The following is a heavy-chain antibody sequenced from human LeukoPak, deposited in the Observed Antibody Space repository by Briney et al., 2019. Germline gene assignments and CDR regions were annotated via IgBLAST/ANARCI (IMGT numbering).Heavy chain of an antibody. CDR1: GFTFSSYE. D-gene: IGHD4-17*01. Sequence: PGGSLRLSCAASGFTFSSYEMNWVRQAPGKGPEWVSYISSSGSTIYYADSVKGRFTISRDNAKNSLYLQMNSLRAEDTAVYYCARASWSRSNYYGMDVWGQGTTVTVSS. J-gene: IGHJ6*02. V-gene: IGHV3-48*03. CDR3: ARASWSRSNYYGMDV. CDR2: ISSSGSTI.